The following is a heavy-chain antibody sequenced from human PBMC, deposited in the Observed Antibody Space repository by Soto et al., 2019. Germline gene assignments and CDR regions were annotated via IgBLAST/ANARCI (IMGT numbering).Heavy chain of an antibody. CDR1: GFTFSSYS. V-gene: IGHV3-21*01. D-gene: IGHD6-13*01. CDR2: ISSSSSYI. CDR3: ARDHRSSSVNWFDP. J-gene: IGHJ5*02. Sequence: GGSLRLSCAASGFTFSSYSMNWVRQAPGKGLEWVSSISSSSSYIYYADSVKGRFTISRDNAKNSLYLQMNSLRAEDTAVYYCARDHRSSSVNWFDPWGQGTLVTVSS.